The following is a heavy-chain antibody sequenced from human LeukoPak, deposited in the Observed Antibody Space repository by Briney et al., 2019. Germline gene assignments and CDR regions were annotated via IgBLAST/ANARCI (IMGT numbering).Heavy chain of an antibody. D-gene: IGHD1-26*01. CDR1: GFILENHA. Sequence: GGSLRLSCVASGFILENHAMSWIRQAPGKGLEWVSGTSSNGEVKYYADSVKGRFTISRDNAKNSLYLQMNSLRDEDTAVYYCASSGSYRFDYWGQGTLVTVSS. V-gene: IGHV3-23*01. CDR2: TSSNGEVK. CDR3: ASSGSYRFDY. J-gene: IGHJ4*02.